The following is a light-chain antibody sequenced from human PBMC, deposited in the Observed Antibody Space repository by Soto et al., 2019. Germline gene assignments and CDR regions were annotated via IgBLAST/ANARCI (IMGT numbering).Light chain of an antibody. J-gene: IGKJ5*01. CDR3: QQYNNWPIT. V-gene: IGKV3-15*01. Sequence: EVVLTQSPATLSVSPGEGATLSCRPSPSVNINLAWYQQKPCQAPRLLIYGASTRATGVPARFSGSGSGTEFTLTISTLQSEDFAFYYCQQYNNWPITFGQGTRLEIK. CDR2: GAS. CDR1: PSVNIN.